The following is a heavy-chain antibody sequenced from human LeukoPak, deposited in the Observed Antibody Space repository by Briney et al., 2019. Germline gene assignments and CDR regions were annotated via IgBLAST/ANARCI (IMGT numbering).Heavy chain of an antibody. J-gene: IGHJ4*02. D-gene: IGHD2-15*01. CDR2: INGGGSNT. CDR3: AKSVVVITFRFDD. CDR1: GFPFNTYV. Sequence: GGSLRLSCAASGFPFNTYVMSWVRQAPGKGLEWDSAINGGGSNTYYADSVKGRFTISRDNSKNMVYLQMNNLRADDTAVYYCAKSVVVITFRFDDWGQGALVTVSS. V-gene: IGHV3-23*01.